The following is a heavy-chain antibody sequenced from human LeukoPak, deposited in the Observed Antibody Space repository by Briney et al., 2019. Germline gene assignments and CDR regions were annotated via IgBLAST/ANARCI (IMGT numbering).Heavy chain of an antibody. CDR3: ARVPAARGYYYYYYMDV. CDR2: IYYSGST. V-gene: IGHV4-39*01. J-gene: IGHJ6*03. D-gene: IGHD2-2*01. Sequence: SETLSLTCTVSGGSISSSSYYWGWIRQPPGKGLEWIGSIYYSGSTYYNPSLKSRVTISVDTSKNQFPLKLSSVTAADTAVYYCARVPAARGYYYYYYMDVWGKGTTVTVSS. CDR1: GGSISSSSYY.